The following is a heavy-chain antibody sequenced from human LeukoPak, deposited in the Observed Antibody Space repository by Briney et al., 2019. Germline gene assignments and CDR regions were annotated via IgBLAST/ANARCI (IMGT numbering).Heavy chain of an antibody. Sequence: KTSETLSLTCTVSGGSISSYYWSSIRQPAGKGLEWIGRIYTSGSTNYNPSLKSRVTMSVDTSKNQFSLKLSSVTAADTAVYYCAREVRGLIPYYYYGMDVWGQGTTVTVSS. CDR1: GGSISSYY. V-gene: IGHV4-4*07. J-gene: IGHJ6*02. CDR2: IYTSGST. CDR3: AREVRGLIPYYYYGMDV. D-gene: IGHD3-10*01.